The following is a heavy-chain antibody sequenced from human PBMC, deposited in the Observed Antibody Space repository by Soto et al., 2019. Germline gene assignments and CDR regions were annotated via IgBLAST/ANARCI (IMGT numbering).Heavy chain of an antibody. CDR2: IYYSGNT. D-gene: IGHD1-1*01. Sequence: QVRLQEWGPGLVKPSQTLSLKCSVSGGSITTGGRYWSWIRQLPGKGLEWIGDIYYSGNTYYNASLKSRVTISVEAAKNQFSLKLSSVTAADTAVYYLAQALVFTGGDGFDIWGQGRLVTVSS. CDR3: AQALVFTGGDGFDI. V-gene: IGHV4-31*02. J-gene: IGHJ3*02. CDR1: GGSITTGGRY.